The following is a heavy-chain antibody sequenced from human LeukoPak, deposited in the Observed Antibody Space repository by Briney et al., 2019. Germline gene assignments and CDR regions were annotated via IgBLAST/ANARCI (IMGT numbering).Heavy chain of an antibody. J-gene: IGHJ6*03. V-gene: IGHV4-59*01. D-gene: IGHD3-3*01. CDR1: GGSISSYY. CDR2: IYYSGST. CDR3: ARDFLVDDFWDPPHHMDV. Sequence: PSETLSLTCTVSGGSISSYYWSWIRQPPGKGLEWIGYIYYSGSTNYNPSLKSRVTISVDTSKNQFSLELSSVTAADTAVYYCARDFLVDDFWDPPHHMDVWGKGTTVTVSS.